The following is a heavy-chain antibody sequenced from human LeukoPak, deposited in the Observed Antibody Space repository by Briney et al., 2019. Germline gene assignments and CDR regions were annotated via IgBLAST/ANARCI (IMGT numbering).Heavy chain of an antibody. V-gene: IGHV3-23*01. D-gene: IGHD3-10*01. J-gene: IGHJ5*02. CDR1: GFTFSDYA. CDR2: ISGSGGST. CDR3: AKDITMVRGRGLRDWFDP. Sequence: GGSLRLSCAASGFTFSDYAMSWVRQAPGKGLEWVSGISGSGGSTYYADSVKGRFTISRDNSKNTLYLQMNSLRAEDTAVYYCAKDITMVRGRGLRDWFDPWGQGTLVTVSS.